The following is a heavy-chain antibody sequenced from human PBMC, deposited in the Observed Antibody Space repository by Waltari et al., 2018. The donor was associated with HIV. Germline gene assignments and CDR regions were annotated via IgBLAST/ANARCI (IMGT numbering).Heavy chain of an antibody. J-gene: IGHJ4*02. V-gene: IGHV1-2*06. Sequence: QVQLVQSGAEVKKPGASVKVSCKASGYTFTGYYMHWVRQAPGQGLEWMGRINPNGGGTNSAQKFQGRGTMTRDTSISTAYMELSRRRSDDTAVYYCARERDYSISFDYWGQGTLVTVSS. CDR3: ARERDYSISFDY. D-gene: IGHD4-4*01. CDR1: GYTFTGYY. CDR2: INPNGGGT.